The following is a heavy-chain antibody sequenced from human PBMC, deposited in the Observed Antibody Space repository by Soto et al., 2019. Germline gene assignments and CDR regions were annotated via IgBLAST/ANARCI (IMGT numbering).Heavy chain of an antibody. CDR2: INHSGST. Sequence: QVQLQQWGAGLLKPSETLSLTCAVYGGSFSGYYWSWIRQPPGKGLEWIGEINHSGSTNYNPSLKRRVTISVDTSKNQFSLKLSSVTAADTAVYYCARGKVFLNYMAVWGKGTTVTLSS. CDR3: ARGKVFLNYMAV. V-gene: IGHV4-34*01. CDR1: GGSFSGYY. J-gene: IGHJ6*03.